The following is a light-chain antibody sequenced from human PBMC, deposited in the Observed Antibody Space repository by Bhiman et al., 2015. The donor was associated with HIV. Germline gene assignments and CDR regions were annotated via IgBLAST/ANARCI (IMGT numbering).Light chain of an antibody. V-gene: IGLV3-1*01. CDR3: QAWDSTTFXV. Sequence: SYVLTQPPSVSVASGKTAQITCGGPNFGTKSVHWYQQRPGQSPVLVIYQNDKRPSGIPERFSGSNSGNTATLTISGTQAIDEADYYCQAWDSTTFXVFGTGTKVTVL. J-gene: IGLJ1*01. CDR1: NFGTKS. CDR2: QND.